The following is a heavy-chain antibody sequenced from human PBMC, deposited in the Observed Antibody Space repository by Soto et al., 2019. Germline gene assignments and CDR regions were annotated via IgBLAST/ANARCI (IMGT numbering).Heavy chain of an antibody. CDR2: IYYSGST. J-gene: IGHJ6*02. CDR1: GGSISSYY. V-gene: IGHV4-59*01. D-gene: IGHD6-6*01. Sequence: TSETLSLTCTVSGGSISSYYWSWIRQPPGKGLEWIGYIYYSGSTNYNPSLKSRVTISVDTSKNQFSLKLSSVTAADTAVYYCARGARDLGYYGMDVWGQGTTVTVSS. CDR3: ARGARDLGYYGMDV.